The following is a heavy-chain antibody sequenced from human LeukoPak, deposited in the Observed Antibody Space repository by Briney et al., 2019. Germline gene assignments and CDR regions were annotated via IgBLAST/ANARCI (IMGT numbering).Heavy chain of an antibody. CDR1: GYTFTTYG. CDR3: ARGDYGDY. J-gene: IGHJ4*02. Sequence: ASVQFSCKASGYTFTTYGISWVRPAPGQGLEWMGWISSYNGNTNYTQKLQGRVTMTTDTSTSTAYMELRSLISDDTAVYYCARGDYGDYWGQGTLVTVSS. V-gene: IGHV1-18*01. CDR2: ISSYNGNT.